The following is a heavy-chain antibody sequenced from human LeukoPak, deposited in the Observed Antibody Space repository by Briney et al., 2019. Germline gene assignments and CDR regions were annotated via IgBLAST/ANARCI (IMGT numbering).Heavy chain of an antibody. CDR1: GCTFSSYW. J-gene: IGHJ4*02. D-gene: IGHD3-22*01. V-gene: IGHV3-74*01. Sequence: GGSLRLSCAASGCTFSSYWMHWVRQAPGKGLVWASRINSDGSSTTYADSVKGRFTISRDNAKNTLYLQINSLRADDTTVYYCARYYYDSSGYYEFDYWGQGTLVTVSS. CDR2: INSDGSST. CDR3: ARYYYDSSGYYEFDY.